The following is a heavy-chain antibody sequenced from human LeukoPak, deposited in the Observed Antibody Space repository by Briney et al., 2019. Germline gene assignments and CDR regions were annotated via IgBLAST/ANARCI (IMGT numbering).Heavy chain of an antibody. CDR2: ISGSGGDT. CDR3: AKARYYDSSGYYASDNYFDY. D-gene: IGHD3-22*01. V-gene: IGHV3-23*01. J-gene: IGHJ4*02. CDR1: GFTFSSYA. Sequence: GGSLRLSCAASGFTFSSYAMSWVRQAPGKDLEWVSAISGSGGDTYYADSVKGRFTISRDNSKNTLYLQMNSLRAEDTAVYYCAKARYYDSSGYYASDNYFDYWGQGTLVTVSS.